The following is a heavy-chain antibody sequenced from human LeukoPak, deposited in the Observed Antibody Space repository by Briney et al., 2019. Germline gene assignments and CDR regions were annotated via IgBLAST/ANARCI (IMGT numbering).Heavy chain of an antibody. CDR2: INHSGST. Sequence: SETLSLTCAVYGGSFSGYYWSWIRQPPGKGLEWIGEINHSGSTNYNPSLKSRVTISVDTSKNQFSLKLSSVTAADTAVYYCARHTHDPAGILVDYWGQGTLVTVSS. D-gene: IGHD2-15*01. CDR3: ARHTHDPAGILVDY. J-gene: IGHJ4*02. V-gene: IGHV4-34*01. CDR1: GGSFSGYY.